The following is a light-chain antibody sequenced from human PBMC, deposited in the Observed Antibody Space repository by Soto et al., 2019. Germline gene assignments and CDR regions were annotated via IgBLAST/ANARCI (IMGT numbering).Light chain of an antibody. Sequence: DIPMTQSPSTLSASVGDRVTITCRASQRIANWVAWYQQKPGKAPSLLIYKASTLQTGVPSRFSGSGAGTEFTLTINGLQSDDFATYYCQQYSTYRTFGQGTKVEV. CDR1: QRIANW. CDR3: QQYSTYRT. CDR2: KAS. V-gene: IGKV1-5*03. J-gene: IGKJ1*01.